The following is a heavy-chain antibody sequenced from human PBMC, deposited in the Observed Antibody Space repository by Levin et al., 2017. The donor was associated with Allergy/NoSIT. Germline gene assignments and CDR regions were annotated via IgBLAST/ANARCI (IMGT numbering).Heavy chain of an antibody. D-gene: IGHD2-2*01. CDR2: ISYDGSNK. CDR1: GFTFSSYA. CDR3: ARDQISTSKGVGYFDY. Sequence: GGSLRLSCAASGFTFSSYAMHWVRQAPGKGLEWVALISYDGSNKDYADSVKGRFTTSRDNSKNTVYLQMYRLRAEDTAVYYCARDQISTSKGVGYFDYWGQGTLVTVSS. V-gene: IGHV3-30*04. J-gene: IGHJ4*02.